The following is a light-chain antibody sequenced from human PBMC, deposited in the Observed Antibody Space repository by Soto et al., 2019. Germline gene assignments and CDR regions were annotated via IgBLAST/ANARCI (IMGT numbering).Light chain of an antibody. CDR3: PQYGRSPWA. V-gene: IGKV3-20*01. CDR1: QSVSSNY. Sequence: EIVLTQSPGTLSLSPGERATLSCRASQSVSSNYLAWYQQKPGQAPRPLTSVASSRATGIPDRFSGSGAGTDFNLTTSRLESEDFEMYSCPQYGRSPWAFGQGAKVEIK. CDR2: VAS. J-gene: IGKJ1*01.